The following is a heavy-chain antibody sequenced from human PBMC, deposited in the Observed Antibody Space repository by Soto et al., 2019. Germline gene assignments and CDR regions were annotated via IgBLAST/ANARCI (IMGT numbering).Heavy chain of an antibody. CDR1: GGSISSYY. V-gene: IGHV4-59*01. CDR2: IYYSGST. CDR3: ARGLGATSTWFDP. D-gene: IGHD2-15*01. J-gene: IGHJ5*02. Sequence: QVQLQESGPGLVKPSETLSLTCTVSGGSISSYYWSWIRQPPGKGLEWIGYIYYSGSTNYNPSLKSPVTISVDTSKNRFSLKLSSVTAADTAVYYCARGLGATSTWFDPWGQGTLVTVSS.